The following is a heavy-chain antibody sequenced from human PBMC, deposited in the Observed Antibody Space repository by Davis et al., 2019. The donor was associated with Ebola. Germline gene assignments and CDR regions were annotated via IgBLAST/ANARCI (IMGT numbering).Heavy chain of an antibody. D-gene: IGHD1-26*01. CDR2: IKPNGAIT. CDR3: ARLEGLGGTYTD. V-gene: IGHV1-46*01. CDR1: GYPFINYW. J-gene: IGHJ4*02. Sequence: AASVKVFCKTSGYPFINYWIHWVRQAPGQGLEWMGIIKPNGAITTYAQRFQGRITMTRDTSTSTIYMALSSLTAEDTAVYYCARLEGLGGTYTDWGQGTLVTVSS.